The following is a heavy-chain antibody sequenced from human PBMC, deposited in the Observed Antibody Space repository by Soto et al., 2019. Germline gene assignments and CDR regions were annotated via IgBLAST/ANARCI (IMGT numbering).Heavy chain of an antibody. J-gene: IGHJ3*01. CDR1: GASISNANYY. V-gene: IGHV4-30-4*08. CDR3: ARVTRDFGDYDVYGVDAFDL. CDR2: INYSGTT. D-gene: IGHD4-17*01. Sequence: QVQLQQSGPGLVKPSQTLSLICTVSGASISNANYYWSWIRQPPGKGLEWIGNINYSGTTYLNPFLGSRVTFSVNTSNAQYSLRLSSATDADTAVYFCARVTRDFGDYDVYGVDAFDLWGQGTMVNVSP.